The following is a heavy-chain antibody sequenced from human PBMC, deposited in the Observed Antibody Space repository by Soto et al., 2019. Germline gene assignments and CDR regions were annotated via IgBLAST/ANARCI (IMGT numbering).Heavy chain of an antibody. Sequence: SETLSLTCAVSGGSISRAGYSWSWIRQSPGKGLEWIGYIYNSGSTFYNPPLKSRLTISVDRSKNQLSLQLNSVTAADTAVYYCASSRVVTTYFDYWGQGTLVTVSS. CDR3: ASSRVVTTYFDY. V-gene: IGHV4-30-2*06. J-gene: IGHJ4*02. CDR2: IYNSGST. CDR1: GGSISRAGYS. D-gene: IGHD2-21*02.